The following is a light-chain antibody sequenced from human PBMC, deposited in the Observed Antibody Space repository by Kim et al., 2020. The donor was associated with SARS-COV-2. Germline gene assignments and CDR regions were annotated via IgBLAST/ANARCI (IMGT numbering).Light chain of an antibody. Sequence: DIQMTRSPSSLSASVGDRVTITCRASQDISNYLAWYQQKPGKIPKLLICAASTLQSGVPSRFSGSGSGTDFTLTISRLQPEDVATYYCQKYDSAPFTFGGGTKVDIK. CDR3: QKYDSAPFT. CDR2: AAS. J-gene: IGKJ4*01. CDR1: QDISNY. V-gene: IGKV1-27*01.